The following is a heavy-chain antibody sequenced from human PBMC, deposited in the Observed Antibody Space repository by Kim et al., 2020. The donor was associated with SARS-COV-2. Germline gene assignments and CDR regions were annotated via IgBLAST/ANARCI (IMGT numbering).Heavy chain of an antibody. CDR3: ARTRDSGWSYFDY. CDR2: ISSSSSYI. CDR1: GFTFSSYS. V-gene: IGHV3-21*01. Sequence: GESLRLSCAASGFTFSSYSMNWVRQAPGKGLEWVSSISSSSSYIYYADSVKGRFTISRDNAKNSLYLQMNSLRAEDTAVYYCARTRDSGWSYFDYWGQGTLVTVSS. J-gene: IGHJ4*02. D-gene: IGHD6-19*01.